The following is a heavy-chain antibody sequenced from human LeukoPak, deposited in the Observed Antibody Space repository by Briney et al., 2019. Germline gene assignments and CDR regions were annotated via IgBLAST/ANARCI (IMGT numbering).Heavy chain of an antibody. CDR2: INPKSGGT. CDR1: GYTFSGHY. Sequence: ASVKVSCKASGYTFSGHYINWVRQAPGQGLEWMGWINPKSGGTTYAQELQGRVTMTTDTSISTAYMELSSLKSDDTAVYYCARRAVYYYYAMDVWGQGSTVTVSS. J-gene: IGHJ6*02. D-gene: IGHD3-10*01. CDR3: ARRAVYYYYAMDV. V-gene: IGHV1-2*02.